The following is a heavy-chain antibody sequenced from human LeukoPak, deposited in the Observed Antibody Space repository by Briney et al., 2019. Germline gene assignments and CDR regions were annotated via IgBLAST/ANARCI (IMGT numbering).Heavy chain of an antibody. V-gene: IGHV1-8*01. CDR1: GYTFTSYD. CDR3: TRGIAARSEYYYGMDV. J-gene: IGHJ6*02. CDR2: MNPNSGNT. D-gene: IGHD6-6*01. Sequence: ASVKVSCKASGYTFTSYDINWVRQATGQGLEWMGWMNPNSGNTGYAQKFQGRVTMTRNTSISTAYMELSSLRSEDTAVYYCTRGIAARSEYYYGMDVWGRGNTVPVSS.